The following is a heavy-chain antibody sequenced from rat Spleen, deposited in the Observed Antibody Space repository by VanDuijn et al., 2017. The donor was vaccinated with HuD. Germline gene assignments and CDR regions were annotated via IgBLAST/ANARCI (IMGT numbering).Heavy chain of an antibody. D-gene: IGHD1-11*01. J-gene: IGHJ3*01. CDR1: GFTFSSFP. CDR3: TTEATEGLGTY. CDR2: ISPSGVST. Sequence: EVQLVESGGGLVQPGRSMKLSCAASGFTFSSFPMAWVRQAPTKGLEWVATISPSGVSTYYRDPAKGRFTLSRDNAKSTLYLQMDSLKSEDTATYYCTTEATEGLGTYWGQGTLVTVSS. V-gene: IGHV5-46*01.